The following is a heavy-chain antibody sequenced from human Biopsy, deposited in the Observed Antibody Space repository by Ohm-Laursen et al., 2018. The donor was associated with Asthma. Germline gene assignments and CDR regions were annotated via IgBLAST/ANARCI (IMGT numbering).Heavy chain of an antibody. J-gene: IGHJ6*02. CDR3: ARCQVGYSSGWSLLLKKIYYSGMDV. CDR2: VIPLLDTG. D-gene: IGHD6-19*01. V-gene: IGHV1-69*13. CDR1: GDTFRTSA. Sequence: SVKVSCKPSGDTFRTSAFSWVRQAPGQGLERMGGVIPLLDTGDYAQKFQGRVTITADESTSTAYMEVTSLRSEDTAIYYCARCQVGYSSGWSLLLKKIYYSGMDVWGQGTAVTVSS.